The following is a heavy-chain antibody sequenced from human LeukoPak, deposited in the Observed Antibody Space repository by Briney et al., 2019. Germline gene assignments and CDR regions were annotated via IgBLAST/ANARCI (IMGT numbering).Heavy chain of an antibody. V-gene: IGHV3-7*01. J-gene: IGHJ4*02. CDR1: GFTLSSYW. CDR3: ARAAHSSSAF. Sequence: GGSLRLSCAASGFTLSSYWMSWVRQAPGRGLEWVANIKQDGSERYYVDSVKGRFTISRDNATNSLYLQMDSLRAEDTAVYYCARAAHSSSAFWGQGTLVTVSS. CDR2: IKQDGSER. D-gene: IGHD6-13*01.